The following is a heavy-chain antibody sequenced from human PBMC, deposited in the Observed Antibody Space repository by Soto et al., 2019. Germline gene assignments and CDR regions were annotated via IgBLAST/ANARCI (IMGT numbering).Heavy chain of an antibody. D-gene: IGHD2-15*01. J-gene: IGHJ5*02. CDR2: TYYRSKWYK. Sequence: PSQTLSLTCAISGDSVSSHSPAWNWIRHSPSRGLEWLGRTYYRSKWYKEYAPSVKSRITINPDTSKNQFSLQLDSVRPEDTAVYYCARTVGWLDPWGQGTLVTVSS. CDR3: ARTVGWLDP. V-gene: IGHV6-1*01. CDR1: GDSVSSHSPA.